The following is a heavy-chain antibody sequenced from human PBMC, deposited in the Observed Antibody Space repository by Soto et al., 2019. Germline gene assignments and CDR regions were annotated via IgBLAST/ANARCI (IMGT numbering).Heavy chain of an antibody. V-gene: IGHV3-23*01. CDR2: ISLGGGST. CDR1: GFTFSSYA. D-gene: IGHD1-26*01. Sequence: EVQLSESGGDLVQPGGSLRLSCAASGFTFSSYAMSWVRQAPGKGLEWVSSISLGGGSTYFADSVKGRFTISRDNSKNSLYLQMNSLRPEDTAVYYCPRPLSGSNAGKLDYWGQGTLVTVSS. CDR3: PRPLSGSNAGKLDY. J-gene: IGHJ4*02.